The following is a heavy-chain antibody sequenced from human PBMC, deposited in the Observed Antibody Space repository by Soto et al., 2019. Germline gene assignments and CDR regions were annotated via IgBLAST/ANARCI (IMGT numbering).Heavy chain of an antibody. J-gene: IGHJ6*02. Sequence: GGSLRLSCAASGFTFSSYWMHWVRQAPGKGLVWVSRINSDGSSTSYADSVKGRFTISRDNAKNTLYLQMNSLRAEDTAVYYCARVPTRDYDFWSGYYRSPYYCYGMDVWGQGTTVTVFS. CDR3: ARVPTRDYDFWSGYYRSPYYCYGMDV. V-gene: IGHV3-74*01. D-gene: IGHD3-3*01. CDR1: GFTFSSYW. CDR2: INSDGSST.